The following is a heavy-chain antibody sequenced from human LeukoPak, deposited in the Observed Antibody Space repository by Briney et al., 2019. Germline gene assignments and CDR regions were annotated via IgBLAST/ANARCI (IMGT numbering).Heavy chain of an antibody. D-gene: IGHD1-26*01. Sequence: GGSLRLSCAASGFTFSSYAMHWVRQAPGKGLEWVAVISYDGSNKYYADSVKGRFTISRDNSKNTLYLQMNSLRAEDTAVYYCARVYSGSYLDYWGQGTLVTVSS. CDR2: ISYDGSNK. CDR1: GFTFSSYA. J-gene: IGHJ4*02. CDR3: ARVYSGSYLDY. V-gene: IGHV3-30-3*01.